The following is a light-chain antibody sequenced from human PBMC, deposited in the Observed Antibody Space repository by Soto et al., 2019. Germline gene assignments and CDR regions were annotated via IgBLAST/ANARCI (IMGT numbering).Light chain of an antibody. CDR3: CSYAGDKTYV. Sequence: QSVLTQPASVSGSPGQSITISCTVTGSDVRTYNLVSWYQQHPGKVPKLIIYGASKRPSGVSNRFSGSQPGNTASLTVSGLQAEDEADYYCCSYAGDKTYVFGSGTRSPS. CDR2: GAS. V-gene: IGLV2-23*01. CDR1: GSDVRTYNL. J-gene: IGLJ1*01.